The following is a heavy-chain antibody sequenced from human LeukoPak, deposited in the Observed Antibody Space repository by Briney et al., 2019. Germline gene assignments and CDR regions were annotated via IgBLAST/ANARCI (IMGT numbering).Heavy chain of an antibody. CDR1: GGSISSGSYY. J-gene: IGHJ3*02. CDR2: IYTSGST. Sequence: SETLSLTCTVSGGSISSGSYYWSWIRQPAGKGLEWIGRIYTSGSTNYNPSLKSRVTISVDTSKNQFSLKLSSVTAADTAVYYCARSPLYDRSGYYQGAFDIWGQGTMVTVSS. D-gene: IGHD3-22*01. V-gene: IGHV4-61*02. CDR3: ARSPLYDRSGYYQGAFDI.